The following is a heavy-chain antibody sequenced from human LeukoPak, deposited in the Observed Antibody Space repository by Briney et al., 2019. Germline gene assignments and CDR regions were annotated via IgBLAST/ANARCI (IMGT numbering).Heavy chain of an antibody. CDR1: GYTFTSYG. Sequence: ASVKVSCKASGYTFTSYGISWVRQAPGQGLEWMGWISAYNGNTNYAQKLQGRVTMTTDTSTSTAYMELRSLRSDDTAVYYCARDAVSIAAAGLPNLSFDYWGQGTLVTVSS. V-gene: IGHV1-18*01. CDR3: ARDAVSIAAAGLPNLSFDY. D-gene: IGHD6-13*01. CDR2: ISAYNGNT. J-gene: IGHJ4*02.